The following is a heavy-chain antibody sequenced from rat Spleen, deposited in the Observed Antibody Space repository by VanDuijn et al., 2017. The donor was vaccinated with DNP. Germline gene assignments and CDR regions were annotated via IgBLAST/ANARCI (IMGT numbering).Heavy chain of an antibody. J-gene: IGHJ2*01. CDR3: TTDFERGY. CDR1: GFTFSDYN. CDR2: ISYDGSST. D-gene: IGHD1-11*01. V-gene: IGHV5-7*01. Sequence: EVQLVESGGGLVQPGRSLKLSCAASGFTFSDYNMAWVRQAPKKGLEWVATISYDGSSTYYRDSVKGRFTISRDDAKSTLYLQMDNLRSEDTATYYCTTDFERGYWGQGVMVTVSS.